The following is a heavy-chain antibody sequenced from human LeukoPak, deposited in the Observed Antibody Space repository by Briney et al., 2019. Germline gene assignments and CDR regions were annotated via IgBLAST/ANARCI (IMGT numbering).Heavy chain of an antibody. V-gene: IGHV3-73*01. CDR2: IRSKATDYAT. CDR3: TRRNDILAGYGFDY. D-gene: IGHD3-9*01. CDR1: GFTISGSA. Sequence: GGSLKLSCVASGFTISGSAMHWVRQASGKGLEWVGRIRSKATDYATAYAASVKGRFTISRDDSKNTAYLQMNSLKTEDTAVYYCTRRNDILAGYGFDYWGQGTLVTVSS. J-gene: IGHJ4*02.